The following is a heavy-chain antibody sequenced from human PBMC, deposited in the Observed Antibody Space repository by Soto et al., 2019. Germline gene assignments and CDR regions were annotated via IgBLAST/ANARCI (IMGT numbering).Heavy chain of an antibody. V-gene: IGHV1-3*01. J-gene: IGHJ6*02. CDR1: GYTFTSYA. D-gene: IGHD6-19*01. CDR2: INAGNGNT. Sequence: ASVKVSFKASGYTFTSYAMHWVRQAPGQRLEWMGWINAGNGNTKYSQKFQGRVTITRDTSASTAYMELSSLRSEDTAVYYCARGGDSSGWYEYYYYYGMEVWGQGTTVTVSS. CDR3: ARGGDSSGWYEYYYYYGMEV.